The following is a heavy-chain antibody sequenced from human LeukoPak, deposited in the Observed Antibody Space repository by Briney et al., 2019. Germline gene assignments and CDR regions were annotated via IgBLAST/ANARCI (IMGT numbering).Heavy chain of an antibody. CDR2: ISYDGSNK. V-gene: IGHV3-30*03. CDR1: GFTFSSYG. J-gene: IGHJ4*02. CDR3: ARVKMTGFWSGYYNDY. D-gene: IGHD3-3*01. Sequence: TGGSLRLSCAASGFTFSSYGMHWVRQAPGKGLEWVAVISYDGSNKYYADSVKGRFTISRDNSKNTLYLQMNSLRAEDTAVYYCARVKMTGFWSGYYNDYWGQGTLVTVSS.